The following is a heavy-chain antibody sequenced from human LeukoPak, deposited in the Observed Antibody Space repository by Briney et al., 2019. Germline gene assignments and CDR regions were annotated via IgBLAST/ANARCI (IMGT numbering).Heavy chain of an antibody. D-gene: IGHD4/OR15-4a*01. CDR3: ARGGPTYGSKYNWFDP. CDR1: GYTLTELS. CDR2: FDPEDGET. J-gene: IGHJ5*02. Sequence: ASVKVSCKVSGYTLTELSMHWVRQAPGKGLEWMGGFDPEDGETICAQKFQGRVTMTRDTSISTAYMELSRLRSDDTAVYYCARGGPTYGSKYNWFDPWGQGTLVTVSS. V-gene: IGHV1-24*01.